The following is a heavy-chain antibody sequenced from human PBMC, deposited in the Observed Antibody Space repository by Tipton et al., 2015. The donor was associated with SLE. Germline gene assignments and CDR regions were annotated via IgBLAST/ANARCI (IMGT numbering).Heavy chain of an antibody. CDR2: IYHSGST. D-gene: IGHD3-9*01. Sequence: LRLSCAVSGYSISSGYYWGWIRQPPGKGLEWIGSIYHSGSTYYNPSLKSRVTISVDTSKNQFSLKLSSVTAADTAVYYCARDGYDILTGHYYGMDVWGQGTTVTVSS. V-gene: IGHV4-38-2*02. CDR1: GYSISSGYY. CDR3: ARDGYDILTGHYYGMDV. J-gene: IGHJ6*02.